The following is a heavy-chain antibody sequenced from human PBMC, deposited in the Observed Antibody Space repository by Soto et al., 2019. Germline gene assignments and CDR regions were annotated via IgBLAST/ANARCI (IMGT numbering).Heavy chain of an antibody. CDR2: ISWDSGTV. Sequence: GGSLRLSCAASGFTFDDYAMHWVRQAPGKGLEWVSGISWDSGTVDYADSVKGRFTISRDNAKNSLYLRMNSLRVEDTALYYCASELVAAAGSYWGQGTLVTVSS. CDR1: GFTFDDYA. V-gene: IGHV3-9*01. J-gene: IGHJ4*02. D-gene: IGHD6-13*01. CDR3: ASELVAAAGSY.